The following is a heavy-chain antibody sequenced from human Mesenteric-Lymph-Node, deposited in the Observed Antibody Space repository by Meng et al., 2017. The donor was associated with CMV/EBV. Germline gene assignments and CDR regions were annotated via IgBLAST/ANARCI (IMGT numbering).Heavy chain of an antibody. CDR3: ARAGSGDYYYYYGMDV. J-gene: IGHJ6*02. CDR2: ISYIGST. V-gene: IGHV4-59*01. D-gene: IGHD1-1*01. Sequence: GSLRLSCTASGGSINSYYWNWIRQPPGKELEWIGYISYIGSTSYNPSLKSRVTISVDTSKNQFSLKLSSVTAADTAVYYCARAGSGDYYYYYGMDVWGQGTTVTVSS. CDR1: GGSINSYY.